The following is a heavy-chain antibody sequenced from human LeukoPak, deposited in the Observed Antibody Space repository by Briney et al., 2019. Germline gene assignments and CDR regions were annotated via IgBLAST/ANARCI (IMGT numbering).Heavy chain of an antibody. CDR1: GFSFDTYS. Sequence: GGSLRLSCIASGFSFDTYSMTWIRQAPGKGLEWVAFIWFDGSKTNYADSVKGRFTISRDDSKNSLYLQMNSLRAEDTAIYYCARDGPHYDLDVWGQGTTVTVSS. CDR3: ARDGPHYDLDV. V-gene: IGHV3-33*08. CDR2: IWFDGSKT. J-gene: IGHJ6*02. D-gene: IGHD3-3*01.